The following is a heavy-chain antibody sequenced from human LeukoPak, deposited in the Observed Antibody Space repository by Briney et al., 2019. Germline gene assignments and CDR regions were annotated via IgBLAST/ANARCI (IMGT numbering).Heavy chain of an antibody. Sequence: GESLKISCKGSGYSFTSYWIGWGRQMPGKGLEWMGIIYPGDSDTRYSPSFQCQVTISANKSISTAYLKWSSLKASDTAMYYCARRADDAFDIWGQGTMVTVSS. CDR1: GYSFTSYW. CDR2: IYPGDSDT. CDR3: ARRADDAFDI. V-gene: IGHV5-51*01. J-gene: IGHJ3*02.